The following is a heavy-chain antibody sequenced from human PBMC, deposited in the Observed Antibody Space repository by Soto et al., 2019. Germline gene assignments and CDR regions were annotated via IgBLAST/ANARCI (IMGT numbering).Heavy chain of an antibody. CDR3: ARDRFTMIRGVIRKWCSDP. V-gene: IGHV4-59*01. J-gene: IGHJ5*02. D-gene: IGHD3-10*01. CDR1: GGSIRSYS. Sequence: QVELQESGPGLVKPSETLSLTCTVSGGSIRSYSWSWIRQPPGKGLEWIGYISDTGNTYYNPALKSRLTISADPAKNQFSLKLTSVTAADTAVYYCARDRFTMIRGVIRKWCSDPWGQGILVTVSS. CDR2: ISDTGNT.